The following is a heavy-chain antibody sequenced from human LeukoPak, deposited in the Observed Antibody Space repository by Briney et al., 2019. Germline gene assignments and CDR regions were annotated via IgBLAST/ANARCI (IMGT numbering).Heavy chain of an antibody. D-gene: IGHD4-11*01. V-gene: IGHV1-8*03. J-gene: IGHJ4*02. Sequence: ASVKVSCKASGYTLTSYDINWVRQATGQGLEWMGWMNPNSGNTGYAQKFQGRVTITRNTSISTAYMELSSLRSEDTAVYYCARGTVTRDFDYWGQGTLVTVSS. CDR1: GYTLTSYD. CDR2: MNPNSGNT. CDR3: ARGTVTRDFDY.